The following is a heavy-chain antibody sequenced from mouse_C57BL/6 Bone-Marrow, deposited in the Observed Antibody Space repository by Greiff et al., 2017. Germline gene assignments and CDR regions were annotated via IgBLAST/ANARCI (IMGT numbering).Heavy chain of an antibody. Sequence: QVQLKQSGAELARPGASVKMSCKASGYTFTSYTMHWVKQRPGQGLEWIGYINPSSGYTKYNQKFKDKATLTSDKSSITAYMQLSSLTSEDSAVYYCAANYAAYWGQGTLVTVSA. CDR1: GYTFTSYT. V-gene: IGHV1-4*01. CDR3: AANYAAY. J-gene: IGHJ3*01. D-gene: IGHD2-4*01. CDR2: INPSSGYT.